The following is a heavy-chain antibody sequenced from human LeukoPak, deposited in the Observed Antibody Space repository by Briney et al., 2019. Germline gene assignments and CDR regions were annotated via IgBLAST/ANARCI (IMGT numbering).Heavy chain of an antibody. J-gene: IGHJ4*02. CDR3: AKHLYSSGCLDY. Sequence: PGGSLRLSCAASGFTFSSYAMSWVRQAPGKGLEWVSTISGSGGSTYYADSVKGRFNISRDNFKNTLYLQMNSLRAEDTAVYYCAKHLYSSGCLDYWGQGTLVTVSS. CDR1: GFTFSSYA. CDR2: ISGSGGST. D-gene: IGHD6-19*01. V-gene: IGHV3-23*01.